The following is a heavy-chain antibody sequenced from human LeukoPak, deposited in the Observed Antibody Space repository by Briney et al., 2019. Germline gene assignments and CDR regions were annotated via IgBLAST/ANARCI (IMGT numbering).Heavy chain of an antibody. CDR1: GYTFTGYY. J-gene: IGHJ6*03. D-gene: IGHD3-16*01. CDR2: INPNSGGT. Sequence: ASVKVSCKASGYTFTGYYMHWVRQAPGQGLEWMGWINPNSGGTNYAQKFQGRVTMTRDTSISTAYMELSRLRSDDTAVYYCARGGDSDYYYYYMDVWGKGTTVTVSS. V-gene: IGHV1-2*02. CDR3: ARGGDSDYYYYYMDV.